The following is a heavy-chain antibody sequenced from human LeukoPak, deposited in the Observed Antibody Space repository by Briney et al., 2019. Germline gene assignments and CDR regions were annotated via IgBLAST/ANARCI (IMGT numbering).Heavy chain of an antibody. Sequence: GSLRLSCVASGFTFSSYAMNWVRQAPGKGLEWVSGISPGGASTYYADSVRGRFTISRDNSKSTLYLQMNSLKADDTAVYYCAKAGAMNSGGTFYFDDWGQGTLVPVSS. V-gene: IGHV3-23*01. CDR1: GFTFSSYA. CDR3: AKAGAMNSGGTFYFDD. J-gene: IGHJ4*02. CDR2: ISPGGAST. D-gene: IGHD2-2*01.